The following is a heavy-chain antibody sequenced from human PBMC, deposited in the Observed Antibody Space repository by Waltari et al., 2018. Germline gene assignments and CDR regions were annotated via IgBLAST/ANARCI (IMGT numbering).Heavy chain of an antibody. CDR2: INHSGST. CDR3: ASWIAAAGMA. J-gene: IGHJ5*02. V-gene: IGHV4-34*01. D-gene: IGHD6-13*01. CDR1: GGSFSGYY. Sequence: QVQLQQWGAGLLKPSETLSLTCAVYGGSFSGYYWSWIRQPPGKGLEWIGEINHSGSTNYNPSLKSRVTISVDTSKNQFSLKLSSVTAADTAVYYCASWIAAAGMAWGQGTLVTVSS.